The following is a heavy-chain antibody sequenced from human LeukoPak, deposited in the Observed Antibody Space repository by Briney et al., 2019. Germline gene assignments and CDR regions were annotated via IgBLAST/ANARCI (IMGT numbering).Heavy chain of an antibody. CDR1: GYTFTSYG. CDR3: ARLPGDIVVVPAAMDV. J-gene: IGHJ6*02. D-gene: IGHD2-2*01. V-gene: IGHV1-18*01. Sequence: GASVKVSCKASGYTFTSYGISWVRQAPGQGLEWMGWISAYNGNTNYAQKLQGRVTMTTDTSTSTAYMGLRSLRSDDTAVYYCARLPGDIVVVPAAMDVWGQGTTVTVSS. CDR2: ISAYNGNT.